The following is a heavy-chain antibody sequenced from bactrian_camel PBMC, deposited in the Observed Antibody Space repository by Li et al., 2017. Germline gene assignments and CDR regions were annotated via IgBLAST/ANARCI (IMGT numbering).Heavy chain of an antibody. D-gene: IGHD6*01. V-gene: IGHV3S42*01. CDR1: GSPDRRAC. CDR3: ATDFSWRYNY. Sequence: DVQLVESGGGSVQAGGSLRLSCSASGSPDRRACMGWFRQVPGKEREGVAAIDDDGSLSYAGSVKGRFTISRDNAKNTLYLQMNSLKTEDTAVYYCATDFSWRYNYWGPGTQVTVS. J-gene: IGHJ4*01. CDR2: IDDDGSL.